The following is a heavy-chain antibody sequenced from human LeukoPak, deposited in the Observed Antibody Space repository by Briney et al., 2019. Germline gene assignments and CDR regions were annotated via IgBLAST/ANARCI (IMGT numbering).Heavy chain of an antibody. CDR2: IRGSGGST. D-gene: IGHD2-15*01. J-gene: IGHJ4*02. Sequence: GGSLRLSCAASGFTFSSYAMSWVRQAPGKGLELVSAIRGSGGSTYYADSVKGRFTISRDNSKNTLYLQMNSLRAEDTAVYYCAKDFGFVVTGTVDYWGQGTLVTVSS. CDR3: AKDFGFVVTGTVDY. CDR1: GFTFSSYA. V-gene: IGHV3-23*01.